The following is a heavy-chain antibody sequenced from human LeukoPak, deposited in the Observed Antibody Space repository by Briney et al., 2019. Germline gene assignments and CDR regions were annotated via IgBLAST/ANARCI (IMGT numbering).Heavy chain of an antibody. CDR3: AINKGGYCSSTSCHGRRNWFDP. CDR2: IYYSGST. CDR1: GGSISSSSYY. V-gene: IGHV4-39*01. Sequence: KPSETLSLTCTVSGGSISSSSYYWGWIRQPPGKGLEWIGSIYYSGSTYYNPSLKSRVTISVDTSKNQFSLKLSSVTAADTAVYYCAINKGGYCSSTSCHGRRNWFDPWGQGTLVTVSS. J-gene: IGHJ5*02. D-gene: IGHD2-2*01.